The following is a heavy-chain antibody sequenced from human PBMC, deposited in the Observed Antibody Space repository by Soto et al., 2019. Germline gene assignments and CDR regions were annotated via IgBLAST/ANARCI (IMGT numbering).Heavy chain of an antibody. J-gene: IGHJ1*01. Sequence: EVQLLESGGGLVQPGGSLRLSCAASGFTFSTYAMSWVRQAPRKGLEWVSAISGNGGDYTYYADSVKGRFTISRDNSKNPLYLQMNRLGAEDTAVYYRVPICRYCSTTTPSWGQGTLVTGSS. CDR2: ISGNGGDYT. D-gene: IGHD2-2*01. CDR1: GFTFSTYA. V-gene: IGHV3-23*01. CDR3: VPICRYCSTTTPS.